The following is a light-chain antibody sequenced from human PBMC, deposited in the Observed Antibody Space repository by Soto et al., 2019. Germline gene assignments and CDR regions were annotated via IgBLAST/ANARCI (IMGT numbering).Light chain of an antibody. J-gene: IGKJ5*01. Sequence: EIVLTQSPATLSLSPGERATLSCRASQSVSSYLAWYQQKRGQAPRLLIYGASNRATGIPDRFSGSGSGTDFTLTISRLEPEDFAVYYCQQYGSSPPSVTFGQGTRLEI. CDR3: QQYGSSPPSVT. V-gene: IGKV3-20*01. CDR2: GAS. CDR1: QSVSSY.